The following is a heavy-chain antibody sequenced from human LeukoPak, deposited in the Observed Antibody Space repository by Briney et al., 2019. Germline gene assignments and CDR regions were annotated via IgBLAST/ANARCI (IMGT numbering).Heavy chain of an antibody. J-gene: IGHJ6*02. CDR1: GGSISSSSYY. D-gene: IGHD3-3*02. Sequence: PSETLSLTCTVSGGSISSSSYYWGWIRQPPGKGLEWIGSIYYSGSTYYNPSLKSRVTISVDTSKNQFSLKLSSVTAADTAVYYCARHVLAWGGGVDVWGQGTTVTVSS. CDR2: IYYSGST. CDR3: ARHVLAWGGGVDV. V-gene: IGHV4-39*01.